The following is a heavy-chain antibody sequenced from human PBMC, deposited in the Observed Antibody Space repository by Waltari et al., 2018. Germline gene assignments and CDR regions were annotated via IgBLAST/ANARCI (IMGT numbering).Heavy chain of an antibody. Sequence: EVQLVESGGGLVQPGGCLRLSCTAYGFTFSNYWMHWVRQIPGEGLVWVAGSNGDGSATKYADFVKGRFTISKDTAKNTLYLQMNSLRTEDTALYYCSRGKQDFDYWGRGTLVTVSS. D-gene: IGHD6-13*01. CDR1: GFTFSNYW. CDR2: SNGDGSAT. V-gene: IGHV3-74*03. J-gene: IGHJ4*02. CDR3: SRGKQDFDY.